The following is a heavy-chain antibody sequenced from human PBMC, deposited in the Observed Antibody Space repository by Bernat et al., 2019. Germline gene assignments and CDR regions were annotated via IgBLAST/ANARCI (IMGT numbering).Heavy chain of an antibody. J-gene: IGHJ4*02. V-gene: IGHV3-15*01. CDR3: TKELYCSSTSCYDY. CDR1: GFTFSNAW. CDR2: IKSKTDGGTT. D-gene: IGHD2-2*01. Sequence: EVQLVESGGGLVKPGGSLRLSCAASGFTFSNAWMSWVRQAPGKGLEWVGRIKSKTDGGTTDYAAPVKGRFTISRDDSKNTLYLQMNSLKTEDTAVYYCTKELYCSSTSCYDYWGQGTLVTVSS.